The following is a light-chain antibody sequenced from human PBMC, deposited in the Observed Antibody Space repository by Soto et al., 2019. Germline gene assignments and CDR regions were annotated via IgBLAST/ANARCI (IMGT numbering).Light chain of an antibody. V-gene: IGKV1-5*03. CDR2: KAS. J-gene: IGKJ1*01. Sequence: DIQMTQSPSTLSASLGDRVTITCRASQSISSWLAWYKQKPGKAPKLLIYKASSLESGVPSRFSGSESGTEFTLTISSLQPDDFATYHCQQYATYWWTFGQGTKVEIK. CDR1: QSISSW. CDR3: QQYATYWWT.